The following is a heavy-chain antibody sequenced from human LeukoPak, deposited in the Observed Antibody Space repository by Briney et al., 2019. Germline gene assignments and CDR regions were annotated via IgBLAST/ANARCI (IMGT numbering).Heavy chain of an antibody. V-gene: IGHV3-23*01. J-gene: IGHJ4*02. CDR3: AKDRVWFGELFGFDY. CDR1: GFAFSSYA. CDR2: ISGSGGST. Sequence: GGSLRLSCAASGFAFSSYAMSWVRQAPGKGLEWVSAISGSGGSTYYADSVKGRFTISRDNSKNTLYLQMNSLRAEDTAVYYCAKDRVWFGELFGFDYWGQGTLVTVSS. D-gene: IGHD3-10*01.